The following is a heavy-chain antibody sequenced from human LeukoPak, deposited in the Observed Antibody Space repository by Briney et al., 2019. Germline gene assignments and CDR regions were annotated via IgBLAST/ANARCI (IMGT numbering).Heavy chain of an antibody. Sequence: VASVKVSCKASENSFSNSDINWVRQSTGQGLEWMGWMSPNSGTAGYAQKFQGRVTITRDTSTSTAYMELSSLTSEDTAVYYCALMGPIRKFYYFDSWGQGTQVTVSS. CDR3: ALMGPIRKFYYFDS. CDR2: MSPNSGTA. D-gene: IGHD2-8*01. J-gene: IGHJ4*02. V-gene: IGHV1-8*03. CDR1: ENSFSNSD.